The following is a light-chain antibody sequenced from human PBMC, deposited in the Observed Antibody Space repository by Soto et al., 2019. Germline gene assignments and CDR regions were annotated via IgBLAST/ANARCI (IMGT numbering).Light chain of an antibody. Sequence: EIVMTQSPATLSVSPGERATLSCRASQSVSSDLAWYHQKPGQAPRLLIYGASSRATGIPDRFSGSGSGTDFTLTISRLEPEDFAVYYCQQYGSSPYTFGQGTKLEIK. J-gene: IGKJ2*01. CDR3: QQYGSSPYT. CDR1: QSVSSD. V-gene: IGKV3-20*01. CDR2: GAS.